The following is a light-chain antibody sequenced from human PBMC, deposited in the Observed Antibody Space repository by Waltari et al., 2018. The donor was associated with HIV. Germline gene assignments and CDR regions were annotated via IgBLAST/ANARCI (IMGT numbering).Light chain of an antibody. Sequence: EIVLTQSPATLSLSPGERATLSCRASQSVSSYLAWYQQKPGQAPRLLIYDASNRATGSPARFSGSGSGTDFTLTISSLEPEDFAVYYCQQRSNWSPLTFGGGTKVEIK. J-gene: IGKJ4*01. CDR1: QSVSSY. CDR2: DAS. V-gene: IGKV3-11*01. CDR3: QQRSNWSPLT.